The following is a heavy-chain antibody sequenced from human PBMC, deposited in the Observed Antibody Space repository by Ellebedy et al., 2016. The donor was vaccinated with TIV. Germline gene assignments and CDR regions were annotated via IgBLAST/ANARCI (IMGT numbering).Heavy chain of an antibody. J-gene: IGHJ4*02. V-gene: IGHV3-30-3*01. Sequence: GESLKISXATSGFIFNTYAIHWVRRAPGKGLEWLATSSHDGSNAYYADSVKGRFTISRDNSKNTLYLQMSSLRAEDTAVYYCTRDSGDCSSGTCYGVPGYFDYWGQGTLVSVSS. CDR2: SSHDGSNA. CDR3: TRDSGDCSSGTCYGVPGYFDY. D-gene: IGHD2-15*01. CDR1: GFIFNTYA.